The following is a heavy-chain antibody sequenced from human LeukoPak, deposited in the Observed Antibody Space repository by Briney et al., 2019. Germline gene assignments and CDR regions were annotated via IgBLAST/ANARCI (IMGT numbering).Heavy chain of an antibody. CDR3: ARARGATDY. CDR1: GGSISSYY. D-gene: IGHD2-15*01. V-gene: IGHV4-59*01. Sequence: SETLSLTCTVSGGSISSYYWSWIRQPPGKGLEWIGYIYYSGSTNYNPSLKSRVTISVDTSKNQFSLKLSSVTAADTAVYYCARARGATDYWGQGTLVTVSS. CDR2: IYYSGST. J-gene: IGHJ4*02.